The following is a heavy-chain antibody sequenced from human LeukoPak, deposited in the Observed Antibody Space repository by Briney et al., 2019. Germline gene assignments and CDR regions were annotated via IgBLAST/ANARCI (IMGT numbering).Heavy chain of an antibody. D-gene: IGHD2-21*02. CDR2: VSATGGTT. V-gene: IGHV3-64*01. Sequence: PGGSLRLSCAASGFTFSNYDMHWVRQAPGRGPEFVSTVSATGGTTYYANSVKDRFTVSRDNSQNTLYLQMGSLRHEDLAVYYCARDVLPTGVTFGYAFDIWGQGTMVTVS. CDR3: ARDVLPTGVTFGYAFDI. CDR1: GFTFSNYD. J-gene: IGHJ3*02.